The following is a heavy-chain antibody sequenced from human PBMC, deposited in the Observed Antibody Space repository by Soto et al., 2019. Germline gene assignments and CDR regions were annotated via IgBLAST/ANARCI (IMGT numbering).Heavy chain of an antibody. J-gene: IGHJ6*02. CDR3: ARDPDDASIRPNDLDV. Sequence: QMQLVQSGAEVRKPGSSVKVSCKASGGTFNSYAISWVRQAPGQELEWMGGIVPMFGTVNYAQKFQGRVALTADESTGTSFMELSSLRSEDTAIYYCARDPDDASIRPNDLDVWGQGTRVTVSS. V-gene: IGHV1-69*01. CDR2: IVPMFGTV. D-gene: IGHD3-22*01. CDR1: GGTFNSYA.